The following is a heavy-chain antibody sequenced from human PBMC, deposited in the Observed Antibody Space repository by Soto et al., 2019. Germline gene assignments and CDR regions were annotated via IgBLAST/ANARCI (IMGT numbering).Heavy chain of an antibody. V-gene: IGHV3-33*01. CDR2: IWYDGSNK. CDR1: GFTFSSYG. D-gene: IGHD1-26*01. J-gene: IGHJ4*02. CDR3: ARGHQKRGGSYSVGVY. Sequence: QVQLVESGGGVVQPGRSLRLSCAASGFTFSSYGMHWVRQAPGKGLEWVAVIWYDGSNKYYADSVKGRFTISRDNSKNTLYLQMNSLRAEDTAVYYCARGHQKRGGSYSVGVYWGQGTLVTVSS.